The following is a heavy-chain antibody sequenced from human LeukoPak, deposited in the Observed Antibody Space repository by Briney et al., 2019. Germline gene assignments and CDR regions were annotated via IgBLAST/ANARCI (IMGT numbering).Heavy chain of an antibody. CDR2: IKQDGSEK. Sequence: GGSLRLSCAASGFTFSSYWMSWVRQAPGKGLEWVANIKQDGSEKYYVDSVKGRFTISRDNAKNSLYLQMNSLRAEDTAVYYCARGLKQSRKYYDILTGYYLWETVWGQGTLVTVSS. V-gene: IGHV3-7*01. J-gene: IGHJ4*02. D-gene: IGHD3-9*01. CDR1: GFTFSSYW. CDR3: ARGLKQSRKYYDILTGYYLWETV.